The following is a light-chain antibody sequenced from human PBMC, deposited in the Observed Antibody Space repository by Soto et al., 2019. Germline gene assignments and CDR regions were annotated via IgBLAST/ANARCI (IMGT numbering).Light chain of an antibody. CDR2: RAS. CDR1: QNIDSW. CDR3: QHYNSYAWT. J-gene: IGKJ1*01. V-gene: IGKV1-5*03. Sequence: DIQMTQSPSTLSASVGDSVTITCRASQNIDSWLAWYQQKPGKAPKFLIHRASSLKSGVPSRFSGSGYGTEFTLTIRSLQPDDFATYYCQHYNSYAWTCGQGIKAEIK.